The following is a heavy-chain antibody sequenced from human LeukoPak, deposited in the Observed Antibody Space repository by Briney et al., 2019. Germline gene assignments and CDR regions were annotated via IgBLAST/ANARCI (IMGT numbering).Heavy chain of an antibody. J-gene: IGHJ3*02. CDR2: ISWNGGNI. Sequence: GGSLRLSCAASGFTFSSYSMNWVRQAPGKGLEWVSGISWNGGNIGYVDSVKGRFTISRDNAKNSLYLQMNSLRVEDMALYYCTKDRAVAAQQGAFDIWGQGTMVTVSS. V-gene: IGHV3-9*03. CDR1: GFTFSSYS. D-gene: IGHD6-13*01. CDR3: TKDRAVAAQQGAFDI.